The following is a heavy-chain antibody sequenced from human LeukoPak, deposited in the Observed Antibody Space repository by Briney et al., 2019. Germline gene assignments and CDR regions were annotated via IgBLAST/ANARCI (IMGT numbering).Heavy chain of an antibody. Sequence: PSETLSLTCTVSSGSISTYYWSWIRQPPGKGLEWIGSIYYSGSTNYNPSLKSRVTISVDTSKNHFSLRLSSVTAADTAVYYCARAMVRDYYFDYWGQGTLVTVSS. D-gene: IGHD3-10*01. V-gene: IGHV4-39*02. CDR1: SGSISTYY. CDR3: ARAMVRDYYFDY. CDR2: IYYSGST. J-gene: IGHJ4*02.